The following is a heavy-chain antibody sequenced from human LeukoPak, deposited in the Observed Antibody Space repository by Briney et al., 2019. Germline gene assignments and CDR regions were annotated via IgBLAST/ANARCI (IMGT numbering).Heavy chain of an antibody. D-gene: IGHD3-10*01. CDR1: GGSFSGYY. CDR3: ARGGRLGGNFDY. V-gene: IGHV4-34*01. Sequence: SETLSLTCAVYGGSFSGYYWSWIRQPPGKGLEWIGEINHSGSTNYNPSLKSRVTISVDTSKNQFSLKLSSVTAADTAVYYCARGGRLGGNFDYWGQGTLVTVSS. CDR2: INHSGST. J-gene: IGHJ4*02.